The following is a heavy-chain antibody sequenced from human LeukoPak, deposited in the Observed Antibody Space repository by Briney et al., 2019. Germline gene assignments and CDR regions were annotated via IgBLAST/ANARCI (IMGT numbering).Heavy chain of an antibody. J-gene: IGHJ4*02. CDR2: ISSSGSTI. Sequence: PGGSLSLSCAASGFTFSDYYMSWIRQAPWKGLEWVSYISSSGSTIYYADSVKGRFTISRDNAKNSLYLQMNSLRAEDKAVYYCARDRGYSAYENDYWGQGTLVTVSS. CDR3: ARDRGYSAYENDY. CDR1: GFTFSDYY. D-gene: IGHD5-12*01. V-gene: IGHV3-11*04.